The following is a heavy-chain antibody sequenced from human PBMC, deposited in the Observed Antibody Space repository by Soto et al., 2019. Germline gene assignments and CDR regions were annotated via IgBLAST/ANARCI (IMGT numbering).Heavy chain of an antibody. V-gene: IGHV1-18*01. Sequence: GASVKVSCKASGYTFTSYGISWVRQAPGQGLEWMGWISAYNGNTNYAQKLQGRVTMTTDTSTSTAYMELRSLRSDDTAVYYCARDLRYNSYDYYYYYYMDVWGKGTTVTVSS. CDR1: GYTFTSYG. D-gene: IGHD5-12*01. J-gene: IGHJ6*03. CDR3: ARDLRYNSYDYYYYYYMDV. CDR2: ISAYNGNT.